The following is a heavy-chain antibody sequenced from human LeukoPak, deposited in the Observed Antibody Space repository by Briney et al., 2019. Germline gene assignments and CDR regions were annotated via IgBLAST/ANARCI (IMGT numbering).Heavy chain of an antibody. Sequence: GGSLRLSCAASGFTFSSYAMHWVRQAPGKGLEWVAVISYDGSNKYYADSVKGRFTISRDNSKNTLYLQMNSLRAEDTAVYYCARVLRDGYSFDYWGQGTLVTVSS. CDR1: GFTFSSYA. D-gene: IGHD5-24*01. CDR2: ISYDGSNK. J-gene: IGHJ4*02. V-gene: IGHV3-30-3*01. CDR3: ARVLRDGYSFDY.